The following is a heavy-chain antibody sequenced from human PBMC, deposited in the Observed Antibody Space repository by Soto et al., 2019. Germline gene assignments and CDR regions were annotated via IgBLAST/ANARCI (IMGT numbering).Heavy chain of an antibody. J-gene: IGHJ6*01. CDR3: ASHGPGHGYSGYDLRTSYYYFGMDV. CDR2: IIPIFGTA. V-gene: IGHV1-69*12. CDR1: GGTFSSYA. D-gene: IGHD5-12*01. Sequence: QVQLVQSGAEVKKPGSSVKVSCKASGGTFSSYAISWVRQAPGQGLEWMGGIIPIFGTANYAQKFQGRVTITADESTSTAYMELSSLRSEDPAVYYCASHGPGHGYSGYDLRTSYYYFGMDVWGQGTTVTVSS.